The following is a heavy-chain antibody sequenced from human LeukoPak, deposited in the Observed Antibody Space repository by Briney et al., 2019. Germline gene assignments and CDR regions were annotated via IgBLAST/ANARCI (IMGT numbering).Heavy chain of an antibody. D-gene: IGHD3-22*01. J-gene: IGHJ4*02. Sequence: PGGSLRLSCAASGFTFISYSMNWVRQAPGKGLEWVSSISNSSRNIYYADSVKGRFTISRDSAKDSLFLQMNSLRAEDMAVYYCARALHDSSGYYFDYWGQGTLVTVSS. CDR1: GFTFISYS. V-gene: IGHV3-21*01. CDR3: ARALHDSSGYYFDY. CDR2: ISNSSRNI.